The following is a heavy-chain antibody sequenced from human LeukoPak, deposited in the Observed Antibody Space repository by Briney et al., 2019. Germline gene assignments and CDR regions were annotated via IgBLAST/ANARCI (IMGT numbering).Heavy chain of an antibody. CDR1: GFTFSSYG. Sequence: PGGSPRLSCAASGFTFSSYGMHWVRQAPGKGLEWVAFIRYDGSDEYYAASVKGRFTISRDKDKNTLYLQMNSLRVEDTAVYYCAKTAAPGRDNNWFDLWGQGALVTVSS. CDR2: IRYDGSDE. CDR3: AKTAAPGRDNNWFDL. V-gene: IGHV3-30*02. J-gene: IGHJ5*02. D-gene: IGHD6-13*01.